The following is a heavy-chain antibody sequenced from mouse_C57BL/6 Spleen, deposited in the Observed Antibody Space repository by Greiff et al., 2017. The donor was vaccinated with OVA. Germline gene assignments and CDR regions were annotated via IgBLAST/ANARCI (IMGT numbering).Heavy chain of an antibody. CDR2: ISSGSSTI. CDR3: ARPDDYDSYYFDY. V-gene: IGHV5-17*01. D-gene: IGHD2-4*01. Sequence: EVQGVESGGGLVKPGGSLKLSCAASGFTFSDYGMHWVRQAPEKGLEWVAYISSGSSTIYYADTVKGRFTISRDNAKNTLFLQMTSLRSEDTAMYYCARPDDYDSYYFDYWGQGTTLTVSS. J-gene: IGHJ2*01. CDR1: GFTFSDYG.